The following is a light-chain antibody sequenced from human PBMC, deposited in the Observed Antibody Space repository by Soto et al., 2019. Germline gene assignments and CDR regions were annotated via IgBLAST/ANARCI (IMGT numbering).Light chain of an antibody. CDR3: VQYGSSART. J-gene: IGKJ1*01. CDR2: NAS. V-gene: IGKV3-20*01. CDR1: QSVSSSY. Sequence: EIVLTQSPGPLSLSPGERATLSCRASQSVSSSYLAWYQQKFGQAPRLLIYNASSRSTGIPDRFSGSGSGTDFTLTISRLEPEDCAVYYCVQYGSSARTFGQGTAVEIK.